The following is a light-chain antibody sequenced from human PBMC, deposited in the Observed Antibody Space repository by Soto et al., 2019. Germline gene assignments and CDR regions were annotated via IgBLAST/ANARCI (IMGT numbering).Light chain of an antibody. Sequence: DIQMTQSPSSLSASVGDRVTITCRASQSISSYLNWYQQKPGKAPKLLIYAASSLQSGVPSRFSGSGSGTDFTLTISSLEPEDFATYYGEDSYSTPHTVGQGTKLVIK. CDR3: EDSYSTPHT. V-gene: IGKV1-39*01. CDR1: QSISSY. J-gene: IGKJ2*01. CDR2: AAS.